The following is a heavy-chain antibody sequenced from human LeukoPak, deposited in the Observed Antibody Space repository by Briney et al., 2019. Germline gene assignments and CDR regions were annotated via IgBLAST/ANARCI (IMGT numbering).Heavy chain of an antibody. CDR2: IKQDGSEK. Sequence: GGSLRLSCAASGFTFSSYWMSWVRQAPGKGLEWVANIKQDGSEKYYVDSVKGRFTISRDNAKNSLYLQMNSLRAEDTAVYYCARGYYGSSDAFDIWGQGTMVTVSS. D-gene: IGHD3-10*01. CDR1: GFTFSSYW. CDR3: ARGYYGSSDAFDI. V-gene: IGHV3-7*03. J-gene: IGHJ3*02.